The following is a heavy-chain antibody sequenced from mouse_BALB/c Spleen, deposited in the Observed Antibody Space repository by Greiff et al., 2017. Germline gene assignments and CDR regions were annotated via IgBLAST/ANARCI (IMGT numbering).Heavy chain of an antibody. V-gene: IGHV1S34*01. CDR1: GYSFTGYY. CDR2: ISCYNGAT. Sequence: LVKTGASVKISCKASGYSFTGYYMHWVKQSHGKSLEWIGYISCYNGATSYNQKFKGKATFTVDTSSSTAYMQFNSLTSKDSAVYYCARDHYGSSYWFAYWGQGTLVTVSA. J-gene: IGHJ3*01. CDR3: ARDHYGSSYWFAY. D-gene: IGHD1-1*01.